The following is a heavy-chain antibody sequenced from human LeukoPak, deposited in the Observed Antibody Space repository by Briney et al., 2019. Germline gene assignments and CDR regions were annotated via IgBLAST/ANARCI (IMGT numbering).Heavy chain of an antibody. D-gene: IGHD6-6*01. CDR1: GYTFTSYY. J-gene: IGHJ6*03. CDR2: INPSGGST. Sequence: GASVKVSCKASGYTFTSYYMHWVRQAPGQGLEWMGIINPSGGSTSYAQKFQGRVTMTRDTSTSTVYMELSSLRSEDTAVYYCAREGSSSSSYYYYCMDVWGKGTTVTVSS. CDR3: AREGSSSSSYYYYCMDV. V-gene: IGHV1-46*01.